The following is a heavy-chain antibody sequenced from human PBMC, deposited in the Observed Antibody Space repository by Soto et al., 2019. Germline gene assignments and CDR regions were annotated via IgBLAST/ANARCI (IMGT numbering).Heavy chain of an antibody. Sequence: QVQLQESGPGLVKPSETLSLTCTVSGGSISSYYWSWIRQPPGKGLEWIGYICYSGSTNYNPSLKSRVTISVDTSKNQFSLKLSSVTAADTAVYYCARGGLYYGSGSYFFFDYWGQGTLVTVSS. V-gene: IGHV4-59*01. D-gene: IGHD3-10*01. CDR3: ARGGLYYGSGSYFFFDY. CDR2: ICYSGST. J-gene: IGHJ4*02. CDR1: GGSISSYY.